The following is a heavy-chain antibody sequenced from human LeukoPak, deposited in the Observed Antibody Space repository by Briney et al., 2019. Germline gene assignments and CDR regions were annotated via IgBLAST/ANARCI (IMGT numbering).Heavy chain of an antibody. D-gene: IGHD6-19*01. CDR1: GFTFSSYG. CDR3: ARASSYSSGWPTLYYYGMDV. J-gene: IGHJ6*02. V-gene: IGHV3-33*01. Sequence: GGSLRLSCAASGFTFSSYGMHWVRQAPGKGLEWVAVIWYDGSNKYYADSVKGRFTISRDNSKNTLYLQMNSLRAEDTAVYYCARASSYSSGWPTLYYYGMDVWGQGTTVTVSS. CDR2: IWYDGSNK.